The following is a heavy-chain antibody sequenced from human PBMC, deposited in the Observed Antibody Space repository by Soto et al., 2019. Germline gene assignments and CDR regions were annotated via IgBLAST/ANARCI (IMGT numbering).Heavy chain of an antibody. CDR2: FYFTGST. Sequence: LQESGPGLVKPSETLSLTCTVSGASVSSDSYSWSWIRQPPGKGLEWIGCFYFTGSTKINPCLQNRVTRSVDESKNQMSLRLNSVTAADTAVYYCVKDPRFYGMDVWGQGTTVTVSS. J-gene: IGHJ6*02. V-gene: IGHV4-61*01. CDR1: GASVSSDSYS. CDR3: VKDPRFYGMDV.